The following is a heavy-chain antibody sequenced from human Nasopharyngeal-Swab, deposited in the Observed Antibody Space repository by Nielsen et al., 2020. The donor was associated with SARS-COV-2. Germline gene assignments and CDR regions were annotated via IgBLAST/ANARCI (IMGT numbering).Heavy chain of an antibody. Sequence: GSLRLSCTVSGGSISSYYWSWIRQLPGKGLEWIGYIYYSGSTNYNPSLKSRVTISVDTSKNQFSLKLSSVTAADTAVYYCARSRDTAMATFDYWGQGTLVTVSS. CDR3: ARSRDTAMATFDY. V-gene: IGHV4-59*12. J-gene: IGHJ4*02. CDR1: GGSISSYY. D-gene: IGHD5-18*01. CDR2: IYYSGST.